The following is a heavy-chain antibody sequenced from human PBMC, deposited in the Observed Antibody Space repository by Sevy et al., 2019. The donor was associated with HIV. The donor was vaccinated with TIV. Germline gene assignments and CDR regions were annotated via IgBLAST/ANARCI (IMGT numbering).Heavy chain of an antibody. CDR2: IYSDGST. Sequence: GGSLRFSCAASGFPVSSNYMSWVRQAPGKGLEWVSVIYSDGSTYHADPVKGRFTISRDNSKNTLYLQMNSLRVEDTAVYYCARGKSGYGYGLDYWGQGTLVTVSS. D-gene: IGHD5-18*01. V-gene: IGHV3-66*01. CDR3: ARGKSGYGYGLDY. J-gene: IGHJ4*02. CDR1: GFPVSSNY.